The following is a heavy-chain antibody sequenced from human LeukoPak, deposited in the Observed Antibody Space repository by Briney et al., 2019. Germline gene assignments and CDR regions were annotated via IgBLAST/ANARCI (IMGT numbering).Heavy chain of an antibody. CDR1: GFTFSSYG. CDR3: AKGEDYGDFDY. Sequence: RGSLRLSCAASGFTFSSYGMHWVRQAPGKGLEWVAVISYDGSNKYYADSVKGRFTISRDNSKNTLYLQMNSLRAEDTAVYYCAKGEDYGDFDYWGQGTLVTVSS. D-gene: IGHD4-17*01. V-gene: IGHV3-30*18. J-gene: IGHJ4*02. CDR2: ISYDGSNK.